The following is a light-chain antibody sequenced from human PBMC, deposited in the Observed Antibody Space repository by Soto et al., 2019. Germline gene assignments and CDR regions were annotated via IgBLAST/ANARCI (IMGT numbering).Light chain of an antibody. CDR3: QQYGGSPLVT. V-gene: IGKV3-20*01. CDR1: QSISSGY. Sequence: ETVLTQSPGTLSLSPGERATLSCRASQSISSGYLAWYQQRPGQAPRLLISGASNRATGIPDRFSGSGSGTDFTLTISSLEPEDFAVYYCQQYGGSPLVTFGGGTKVESK. CDR2: GAS. J-gene: IGKJ4*01.